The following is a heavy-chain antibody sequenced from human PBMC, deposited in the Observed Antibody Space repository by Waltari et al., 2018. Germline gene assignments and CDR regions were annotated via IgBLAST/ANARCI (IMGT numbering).Heavy chain of an antibody. CDR3: ARDKGGKSWTLTVAGPLDS. CDR2: ISSSSIYI. Sequence: EVLLVESGGGLVRPGGSLRLSCAASGFNFETDTMNWVRQAPGKGLEWLSSISSSSIYIFYAGSVKGRFTISRDNAKNTLFLQLSSLRAEDTGVYYCARDKGGKSWTLTVAGPLDSWGQGTLVTVSS. V-gene: IGHV3-21*04. D-gene: IGHD6-19*01. CDR1: GFNFETDT. J-gene: IGHJ4*02.